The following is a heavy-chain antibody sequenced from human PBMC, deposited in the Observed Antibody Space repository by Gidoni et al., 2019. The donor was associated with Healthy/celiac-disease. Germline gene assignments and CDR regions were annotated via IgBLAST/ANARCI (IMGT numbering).Heavy chain of an antibody. CDR3: ARGGNYYDSSGYYYVPFDY. D-gene: IGHD3-22*01. CDR2: IYYSVST. CDR1: GGSISSGGYY. J-gene: IGHJ4*02. Sequence: QVQLQESGPGLVKPSQTLSLTCTVSGGSISSGGYYWSWIRQHPGKGLEWIGYIYYSVSTYYNPSLKSRVTISVDTSKNQFSLKLSSVTAADTAVYYCARGGNYYDSSGYYYVPFDYWGQGTLVTVSS. V-gene: IGHV4-31*03.